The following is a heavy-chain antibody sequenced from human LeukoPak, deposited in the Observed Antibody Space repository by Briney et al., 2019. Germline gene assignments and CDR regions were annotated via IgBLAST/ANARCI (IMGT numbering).Heavy chain of an antibody. CDR3: ARARHSSGYYWDY. CDR1: GGSISSYY. D-gene: IGHD3-22*01. J-gene: IGHJ4*02. Sequence: SETLSLTCTVSGGSISSYYWSWIRQPPGKGLEWIGYIYYSGSTDYNPSLKSRVTISVDTSKNQFSLKLSSVTAADTAVYYCARARHSSGYYWDYWGQGTLVTVSS. V-gene: IGHV4-59*01. CDR2: IYYSGST.